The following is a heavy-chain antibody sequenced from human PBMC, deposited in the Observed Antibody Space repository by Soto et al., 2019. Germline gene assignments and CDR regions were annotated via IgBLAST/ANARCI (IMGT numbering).Heavy chain of an antibody. Sequence: EGSLRLSCAASGFTFSSYAMHWVRQAPGKGLEWVAVISYDGSNKYYADSVKGRFTISRDNSKNTLYLQMNSLRAEDTAVYYCARDRAEWELFFDYWGQGTLVTVSS. CDR3: ARDRAEWELFFDY. V-gene: IGHV3-30-3*01. CDR1: GFTFSSYA. D-gene: IGHD1-26*01. CDR2: ISYDGSNK. J-gene: IGHJ4*02.